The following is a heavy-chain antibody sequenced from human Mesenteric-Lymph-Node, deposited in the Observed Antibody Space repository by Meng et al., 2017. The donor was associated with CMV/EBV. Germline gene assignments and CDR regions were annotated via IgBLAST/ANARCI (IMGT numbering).Heavy chain of an antibody. CDR1: GFTFSNYG. D-gene: IGHD6-19*01. CDR3: TKGSGWNDP. CDR2: IRYDGSNK. Sequence: GESLKISCAASGFTFSNYGMHWVRQAPGKGLEWVAFIRYDGSNKYYTDSVKGRFTVSRDKSKNTLFLQMTSLRADDTALYYCTKGSGWNDPWGQGTLVTVSS. J-gene: IGHJ5*02. V-gene: IGHV3-30*02.